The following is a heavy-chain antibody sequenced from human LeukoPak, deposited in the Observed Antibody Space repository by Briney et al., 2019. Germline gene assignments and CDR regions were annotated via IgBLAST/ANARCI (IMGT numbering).Heavy chain of an antibody. J-gene: IGHJ1*01. D-gene: IGHD6-19*01. CDR3: ARAYKDRSLAGKKESFQH. CDR1: GFTFDNYA. CDR2: ISWNSGTI. V-gene: IGHV3-9*01. Sequence: GRSLRLSCAASGFTFDNYAMNWVRQVPGKGLEWISLISWNSGTIGYADSVKGRFTISRDNANNFLYLQMNSLRAEDTALYYCARAYKDRSLAGKKESFQHWGQGTLVTVSS.